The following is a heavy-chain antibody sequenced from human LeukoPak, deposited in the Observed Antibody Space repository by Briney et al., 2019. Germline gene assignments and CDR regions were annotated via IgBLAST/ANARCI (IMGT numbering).Heavy chain of an antibody. D-gene: IGHD6-19*01. J-gene: IGHJ4*02. CDR2: INQNGNEK. Sequence: XLRLXXXASXXXFSSYWXNWVRQAPGKGLEWVANINQNGNEKYYVDSVKGRFTISRDNAKNSLYLQMNSLRAEDTAVYYCAGGSGWVSVDWGQGTLVTVSS. V-gene: IGHV3-7*03. CDR3: AGGSGWVSVD. CDR1: XXXFSSYW.